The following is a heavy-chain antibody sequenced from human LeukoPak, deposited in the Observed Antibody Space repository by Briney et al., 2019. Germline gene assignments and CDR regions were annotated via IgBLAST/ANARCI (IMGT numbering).Heavy chain of an antibody. V-gene: IGHV3-7*01. Sequence: GGSLRLSCSASGFTFTTSWMNWVRQAPGKGLEWLASITPNASETYYVDSVRGRFTISRDDDKNSVYLQMNSLRAEDTAVYFCARDRAFKAFDSWGQGNLVSVSS. CDR3: ARDRAFKAFDS. J-gene: IGHJ4*02. CDR2: ITPNASET. CDR1: GFTFTTSW.